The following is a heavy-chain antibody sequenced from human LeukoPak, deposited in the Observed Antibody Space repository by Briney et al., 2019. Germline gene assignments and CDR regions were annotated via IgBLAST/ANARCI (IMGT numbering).Heavy chain of an antibody. Sequence: SETLSLTCTVSGGSISSYYWSWIRQPPGKGLEWIGYIKYSGSTNYNPSLKSRIIISVDTSKNQFSLKLSSVSAADTAVYYCARDGVQSSSRSHFDYWGQGTLVTVSS. V-gene: IGHV4-59*01. CDR1: GGSISSYY. CDR3: ARDGVQSSSRSHFDY. D-gene: IGHD6-13*01. J-gene: IGHJ4*02. CDR2: IKYSGST.